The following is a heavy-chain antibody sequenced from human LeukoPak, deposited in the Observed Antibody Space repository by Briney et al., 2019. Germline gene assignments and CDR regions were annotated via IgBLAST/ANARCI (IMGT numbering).Heavy chain of an antibody. J-gene: IGHJ4*02. CDR3: ARGRWPYYFDY. D-gene: IGHD1-26*01. CDR2: IYYSGST. Sequence: SEPLSLTCTVSGGSISSNYWSWIRPPPGKRQVWSGFIYYSGSTHYNPSLQCRVSRSVDTYKLQFYLKLSSVTAADTAVYYCARGRWPYYFDYWGQGTLVTVSS. V-gene: IGHV4-59*08. CDR1: GGSISSNY.